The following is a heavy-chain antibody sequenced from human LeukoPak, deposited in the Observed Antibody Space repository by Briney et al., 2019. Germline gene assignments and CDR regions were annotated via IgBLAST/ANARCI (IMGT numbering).Heavy chain of an antibody. J-gene: IGHJ4*02. Sequence: GGSLRLSCAASGFTFSNYGMSWVRQPPGKGLEWVSGISGSGGSTYYADSVKGRCTISRDNSKNTLFLQMNSLRAEDRAVYYCAKDSSRTVPKASFDSWGQGTLVTVSS. CDR1: GFTFSNYG. V-gene: IGHV3-23*01. CDR2: ISGSGGST. D-gene: IGHD2-2*01. CDR3: AKDSSRTVPKASFDS.